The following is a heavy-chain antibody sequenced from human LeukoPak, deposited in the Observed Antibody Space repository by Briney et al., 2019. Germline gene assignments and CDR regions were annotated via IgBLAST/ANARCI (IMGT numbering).Heavy chain of an antibody. J-gene: IGHJ4*02. Sequence: GGSLRLSCAASGFTFSSYAMHWVRQAPGKGLEYVSAISSNGGSTYYANSVKGRFTISRDNSKNKLYLQMGSLRAEDMAVYYCARGRVLRYFDWLSTDFDYWGQGTLVTVSS. V-gene: IGHV3-64*01. CDR1: GFTFSSYA. CDR3: ARGRVLRYFDWLSTDFDY. D-gene: IGHD3-9*01. CDR2: ISSNGGST.